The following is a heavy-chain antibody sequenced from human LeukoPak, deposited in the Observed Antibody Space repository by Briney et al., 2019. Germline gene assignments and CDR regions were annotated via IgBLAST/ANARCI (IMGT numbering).Heavy chain of an antibody. J-gene: IGHJ4*02. CDR1: VDSISSYY. Sequence: SETLSLTCTVSVDSISSYYWSWIRQPPGKGLECIGYFYYSGSTNYNPSLKSRVTISVDTSKNQFSLKLSSVTAADTAVYYCARGGIAVPGMRYYFDYWGQGTLVTVSS. CDR2: FYYSGST. D-gene: IGHD6-19*01. V-gene: IGHV4-59*01. CDR3: ARGGIAVPGMRYYFDY.